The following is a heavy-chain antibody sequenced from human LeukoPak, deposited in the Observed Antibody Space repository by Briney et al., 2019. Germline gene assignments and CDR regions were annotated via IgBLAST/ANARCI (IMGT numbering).Heavy chain of an antibody. V-gene: IGHV3-30-3*01. CDR2: ISYDGSNK. D-gene: IGHD2-15*01. Sequence: PGGSLTLSCAASGFTFSSYAMHWVRQAPGKGLEGVALISYDGSNKYYADSVKGRFTISRDNSKNTLYLQMNSLRAEDTAVYYCARGYCSGGSCYDYWGQGTLVTVSS. CDR3: ARGYCSGGSCYDY. J-gene: IGHJ4*02. CDR1: GFTFSSYA.